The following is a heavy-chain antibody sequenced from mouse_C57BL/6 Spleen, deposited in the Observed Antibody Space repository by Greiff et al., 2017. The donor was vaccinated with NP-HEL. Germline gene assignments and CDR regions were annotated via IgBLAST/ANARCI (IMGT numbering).Heavy chain of an antibody. CDR1: GYSITSGYY. D-gene: IGHD2-3*01. Sequence: DVKLQESGPGLVKPSQSLSLTCSVTGYSITSGYYWNWIRQFPGNKLEWMGYISYDGSNNYNPSLKNRISITRDTSKNQFFLKLNSVTTEDTATYYRARAAYDGYRFAYWGQGTLVTVSA. V-gene: IGHV3-6*01. CDR3: ARAAYDGYRFAY. CDR2: ISYDGSN. J-gene: IGHJ3*01.